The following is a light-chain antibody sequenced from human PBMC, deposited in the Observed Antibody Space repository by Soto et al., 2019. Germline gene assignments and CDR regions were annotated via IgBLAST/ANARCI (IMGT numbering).Light chain of an antibody. CDR2: DVS. CDR1: SRDVGGYNY. V-gene: IGLV2-14*01. J-gene: IGLJ1*01. Sequence: QSALTQPASGSGSPGQSITISCTGTSRDVGGYNYVSWYQQHPGKAPKLMIYDVSNRPSGVSNRFSGSKSGNTASLTISGLQAEDEADYYSSSYTSSSTLLYVFGTGTKVTVL. CDR3: SSYTSSSTLLYV.